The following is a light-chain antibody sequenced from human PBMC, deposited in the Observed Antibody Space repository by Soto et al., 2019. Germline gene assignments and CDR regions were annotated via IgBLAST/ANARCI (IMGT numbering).Light chain of an antibody. CDR3: QQSNSFPLT. Sequence: DIQMTQSPSSVSASVGDRVTITCRASQGISSRLAWYQQKPGKAPNLLIYAASSLQSGVPSRCSGSGSEPDFTLTIGSLQPEDFATYYCQQSNSFPLTFGGGTKVEIK. CDR1: QGISSR. J-gene: IGKJ4*01. CDR2: AAS. V-gene: IGKV1-12*01.